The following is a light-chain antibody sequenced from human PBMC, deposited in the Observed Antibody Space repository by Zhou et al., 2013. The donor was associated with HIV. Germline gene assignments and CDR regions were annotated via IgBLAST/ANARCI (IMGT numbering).Light chain of an antibody. Sequence: DIQMTQSPFTLSASVGERVTISCRASQSINNWLAWYQQRPGTAPKLLIYQASSLESGVPSRFSGSGSGTEFTLTITSLQPEDYATYYCQQANSLLSVTFGGGTKVDIK. J-gene: IGKJ4*01. V-gene: IGKV1-5*03. CDR3: QQANSLLSVT. CDR2: QAS. CDR1: QSINNW.